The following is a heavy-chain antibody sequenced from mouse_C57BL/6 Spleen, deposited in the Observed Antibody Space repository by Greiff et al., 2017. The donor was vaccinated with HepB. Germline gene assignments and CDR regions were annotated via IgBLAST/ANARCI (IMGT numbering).Heavy chain of an antibody. D-gene: IGHD1-1*01. V-gene: IGHV2-6*03. CDR1: GFSLTSYG. CDR2: IWSDGST. CDR3: ASSSSSYYYAMDY. Sequence: VQLKESGPGLVAPSQSLSITCTVSGFSLTSYGVHRVRQPPGKGLEWLVMIWSDGSTTYNSALKSRLSISKDNSKSQVFLKMNSLQTDDTAMYYCASSSSSYYYAMDYWGQGTSVTVSS. J-gene: IGHJ4*01.